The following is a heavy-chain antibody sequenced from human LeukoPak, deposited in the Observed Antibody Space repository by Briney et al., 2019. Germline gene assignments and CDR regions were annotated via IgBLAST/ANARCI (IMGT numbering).Heavy chain of an antibody. V-gene: IGHV4-4*09. D-gene: IGHD3-22*01. CDR3: AKSYYDYSTYYSYYFNL. J-gene: IGHJ4*02. CDR1: GGSISSDY. CDR2: IYTDGST. Sequence: SETLSLTCTVSGGSISSDYWSWIRQPPGRGLEWIGYIYTDGSTNYNPSLKSRVTISVDTFKNQFALKLSSVTAADTAVYYCAKSYYDYSTYYSYYFNLWGQGALVTVSS.